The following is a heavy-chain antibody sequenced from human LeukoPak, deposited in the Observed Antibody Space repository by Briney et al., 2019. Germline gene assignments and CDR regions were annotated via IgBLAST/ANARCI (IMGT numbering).Heavy chain of an antibody. D-gene: IGHD1-14*01. J-gene: IGHJ4*02. CDR3: ARDGI. CDR1: GLTFSGSD. CDR2: ISRSSGTI. Sequence: GGSLRLSCTASGLTFSGSDLNWIRQAPGKGLEWVSYISRSSGTISYADSVKGRFTISRDDAKTSMYLQMNSLRAEDTAVHYCARDGIWGQGTRVTVSS. V-gene: IGHV3-48*04.